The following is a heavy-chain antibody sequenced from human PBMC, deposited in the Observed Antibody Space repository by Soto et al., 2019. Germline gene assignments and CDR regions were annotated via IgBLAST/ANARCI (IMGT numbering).Heavy chain of an antibody. D-gene: IGHD3-3*01. J-gene: IGHJ4*02. V-gene: IGHV3-23*01. Sequence: PGGSLRLSCAASGFTFSSYAMSWVRQAPGKGLEWVSAISGSGGSTYYADSVKGRFTISRDNSKNTLYLQMNSLRAEDTAVYYCAKGGFSWLLRFLEWSDYYFDYWGQGTLVTVSS. CDR1: GFTFSSYA. CDR3: AKGGFSWLLRFLEWSDYYFDY. CDR2: ISGSGGST.